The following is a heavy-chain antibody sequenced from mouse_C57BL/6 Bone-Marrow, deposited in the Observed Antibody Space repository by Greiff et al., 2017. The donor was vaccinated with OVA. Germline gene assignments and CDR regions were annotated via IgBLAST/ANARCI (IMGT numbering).Heavy chain of an antibody. CDR2: INPSTGGT. D-gene: IGHD1-1*01. V-gene: IGHV1-42*01. Sequence: EVKLVESGPELVKPGASVKISCKASGYSFTGYYMNWVKQSPEKSLEWIGEINPSTGGTTYNQKFKAKATLTVDKSSSTAYMQLKSLTSEDSAVYYCARSEYYGSRAMDYWGQGDSGTVSS. CDR1: GYSFTGYY. J-gene: IGHJ4*01. CDR3: ARSEYYGSRAMDY.